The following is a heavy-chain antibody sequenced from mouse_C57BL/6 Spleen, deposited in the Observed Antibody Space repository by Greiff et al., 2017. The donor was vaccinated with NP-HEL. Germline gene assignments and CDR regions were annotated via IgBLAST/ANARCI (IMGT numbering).Heavy chain of an antibody. CDR1: GYTFTSYW. D-gene: IGHD1-1*01. CDR2: IDPNSGGT. Sequence: VQLKQPGAELVKPGASVKLSCKASGYTFTSYWMHWVKQRPGRGLEWIGRIDPNSGGTKYNEKFKSKATLTVDKPSSTAYMQLSSLTSEDSAVYYCARWAVVEEDYFDYWGQGTTLTVSS. CDR3: ARWAVVEEDYFDY. V-gene: IGHV1-72*01. J-gene: IGHJ2*01.